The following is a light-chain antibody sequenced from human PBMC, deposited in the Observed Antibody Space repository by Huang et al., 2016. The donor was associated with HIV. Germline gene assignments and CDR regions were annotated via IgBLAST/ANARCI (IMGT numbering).Light chain of an antibody. CDR1: QDILNS. J-gene: IGKJ4*01. Sequence: DIQMTQSPSSLSASVGDRVTITCQASQDILNSLNWYQQKPGKAPNLLIYDASHLEIGVPSRFSGGGSGTRFTFTITSLQPEDFATYYCQQYENLPLTFGGGTRVDIK. V-gene: IGKV1-33*01. CDR2: DAS. CDR3: QQYENLPLT.